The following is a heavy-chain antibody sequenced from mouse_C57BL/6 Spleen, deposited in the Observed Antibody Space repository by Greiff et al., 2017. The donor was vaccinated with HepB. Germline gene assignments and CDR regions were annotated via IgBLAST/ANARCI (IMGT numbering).Heavy chain of an antibody. CDR3: ARSGIYYGNYVGLYFDV. D-gene: IGHD2-1*01. J-gene: IGHJ1*03. Sequence: QVQLQQSGPELVKPGASVKISCKASGYAFSSSWMNWVKQRPGKGLEWIGRIYPGDGDTNYNGKFKGKATLTADKSSSTTYMQHSSLTSEDSAVYFCARSGIYYGNYVGLYFDVWGTGATVTVSS. CDR1: GYAFSSSW. CDR2: IYPGDGDT. V-gene: IGHV1-82*01.